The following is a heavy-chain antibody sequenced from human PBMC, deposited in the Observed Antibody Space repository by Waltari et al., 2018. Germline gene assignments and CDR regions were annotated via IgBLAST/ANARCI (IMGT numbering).Heavy chain of an antibody. CDR3: ARTNDVVMVIDFTPTIRNNNWFDT. D-gene: IGHD2-15*01. CDR1: GASINIGDSY. CDR2: SYTTGDT. Sequence: QVRLQESGPGLVKPSQTLSLTCAVSGASINIGDSYWTWIRTPPGTGLEWIGPSYTTGDTSDTPALKSRVTISLDTSKNHLSLRLSSVTAADTAVYYCARTNDVVMVIDFTPTIRNNNWFDTWGQGALVTVSS. V-gene: IGHV4-30-4*01. J-gene: IGHJ5*02.